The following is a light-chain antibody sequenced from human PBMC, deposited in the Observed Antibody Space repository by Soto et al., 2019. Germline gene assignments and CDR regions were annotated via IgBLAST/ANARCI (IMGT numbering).Light chain of an antibody. CDR2: AAS. V-gene: IGKV1-39*01. CDR1: QSISSY. J-gene: IGKJ1*01. Sequence: DIQMTQSPSSLSASVGDRVTITCRASQSISSYLNWYQQKPGKAPKLLIYAASSLQSGVPSRFSGSGSGTDFTHTISRLQPEDFSTYYCQQIYSTPLTFGQGTKVEIK. CDR3: QQIYSTPLT.